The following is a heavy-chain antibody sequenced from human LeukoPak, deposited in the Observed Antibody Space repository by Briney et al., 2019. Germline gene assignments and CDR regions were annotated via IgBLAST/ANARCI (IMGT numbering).Heavy chain of an antibody. Sequence: GGSLRLSCAASGITFSSYAMSWVRQAPGKGLEWVSAISGNGGSTYYADSVKGRFTISRDNSKNTLYMQMNSLRAEDTAVYYCAKGRQQLAYYYYYMDVWGKGTTVTVSS. D-gene: IGHD6-13*01. CDR1: GITFSSYA. J-gene: IGHJ6*03. CDR2: ISGNGGST. CDR3: AKGRQQLAYYYYYMDV. V-gene: IGHV3-23*01.